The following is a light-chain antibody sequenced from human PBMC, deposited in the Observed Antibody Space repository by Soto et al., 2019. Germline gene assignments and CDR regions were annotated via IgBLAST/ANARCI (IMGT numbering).Light chain of an antibody. Sequence: QSVLTQPTSVSGAPGQRVTISCTGSSSNIGAGYDVHWYQQLPGTAPKLLIYGNSNRPSGVPDRFSGSKSGTSASLAITGLQHSDDDDDYGQSSDSSLSGYVFGGGTQLTVL. CDR3: QSSDSSLSGYV. CDR2: GNS. J-gene: IGLJ2*01. V-gene: IGLV1-40*01. CDR1: SSNIGAGYD.